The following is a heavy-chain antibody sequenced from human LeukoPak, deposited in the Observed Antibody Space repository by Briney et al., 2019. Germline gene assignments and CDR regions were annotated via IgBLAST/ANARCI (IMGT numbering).Heavy chain of an antibody. CDR2: INPNSGGR. D-gene: IGHD3-9*01. J-gene: IGHJ5*02. Sequence: GASVKVSCRASGYTFTDYYMHWVRQAPGQGLEWMGWINPNSGGRNYAQKFQGRVTMTRDTSISTAYMELSRLRSDDTAVYYCARDIHYDILTGYALYNWFDPWGQGTLVTVSS. V-gene: IGHV1-2*02. CDR1: GYTFTDYY. CDR3: ARDIHYDILTGYALYNWFDP.